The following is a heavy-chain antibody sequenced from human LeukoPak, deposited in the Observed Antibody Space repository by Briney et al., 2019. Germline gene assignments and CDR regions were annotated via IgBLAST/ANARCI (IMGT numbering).Heavy chain of an antibody. D-gene: IGHD5-12*01. V-gene: IGHV3-48*02. CDR1: XFTFSSYS. J-gene: IGHJ6*02. Sequence: PGGSLRLSCAASXFTFSSYSMNWVRQAPGKGLEWVSYISSSSGSIYYADSVKGRLTISRDNAKNSLYLQMNSLRDEDTAVYYCARGYGGYAGYGMDVWGQGSTVTVSS. CDR2: ISSSSGSI. CDR3: ARGYGGYAGYGMDV.